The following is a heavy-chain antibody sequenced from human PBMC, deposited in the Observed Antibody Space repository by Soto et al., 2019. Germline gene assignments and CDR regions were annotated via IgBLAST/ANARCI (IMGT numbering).Heavy chain of an antibody. Sequence: GGSLRLSCAASGFTFSSYSMNWVRQAPGKGLEWVSYISSSSSTIYYADSVKGRFTISRDNAKNSLYLKMNSLRAEDTAVYYCARDPVAVAGLNYYYYYYMDVWGKGTTVTVSS. CDR2: ISSSSSTI. V-gene: IGHV3-48*01. J-gene: IGHJ6*03. D-gene: IGHD6-19*01. CDR3: ARDPVAVAGLNYYYYYYMDV. CDR1: GFTFSSYS.